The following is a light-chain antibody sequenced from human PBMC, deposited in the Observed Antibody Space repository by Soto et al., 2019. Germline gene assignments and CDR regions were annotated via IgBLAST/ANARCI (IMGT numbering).Light chain of an antibody. CDR1: SSDVGDYNY. CDR3: SSYTTSSTL. Sequence: QSALTQPASVSGSPGQSITISCIGASSDVGDYNYVSWYRHHPGKAPKLVIYDVINRPSGVSNRFSGSKSADTASLTISGLQAEDEADYYCSSYTTSSTLFGGGTKLTVL. J-gene: IGLJ2*01. CDR2: DVI. V-gene: IGLV2-14*03.